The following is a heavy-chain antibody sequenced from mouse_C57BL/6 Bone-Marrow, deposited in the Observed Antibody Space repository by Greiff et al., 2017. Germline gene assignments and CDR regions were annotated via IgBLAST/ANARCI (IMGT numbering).Heavy chain of an antibody. D-gene: IGHD1-1*02. CDR2: IDPEDGDT. Sequence: VQLKQSGAELVRPGASVKLSCTASGFNIKDYYMHWVKQRPEQGLEWIGRIDPEDGDTEYAPKFQGKATLTADTSSNTAYLQLSSLTSEDTAVYYCTGSLYWYFDVWGTGTTVTVSS. V-gene: IGHV14-1*01. CDR1: GFNIKDYY. J-gene: IGHJ1*03. CDR3: TGSLYWYFDV.